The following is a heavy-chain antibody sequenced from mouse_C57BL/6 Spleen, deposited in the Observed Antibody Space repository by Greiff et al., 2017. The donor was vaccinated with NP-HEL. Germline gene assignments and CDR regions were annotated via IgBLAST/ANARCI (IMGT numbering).Heavy chain of an antibody. CDR2: ISDGGSYT. V-gene: IGHV5-4*01. J-gene: IGHJ3*01. CDR1: GFTFSSYA. Sequence: EVQLVESGGGLVKPGGSLKLSCAASGFTFSSYAMSWVRQTPEKRLEWVATISDGGSYTYYPDTVKGRFTISRDNAKNNLYLQMSHLKSEDTAMYYCARDPCADWGQGTLVTVSA. CDR3: ARDPCAD.